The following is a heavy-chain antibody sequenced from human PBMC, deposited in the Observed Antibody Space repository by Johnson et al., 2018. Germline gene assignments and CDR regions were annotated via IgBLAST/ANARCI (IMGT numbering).Heavy chain of an antibody. Sequence: QVQLQESGPGLVKPSETLSLTCTVSGGSISSYYWSWIRQPPGKGLEWIGYIYYSGSANYNPSLKSRVTISVDTSKNQFSLKLRAVTAADPAVYYCAKGPTIGFGELLVDVWGKGTTVTVS. V-gene: IGHV4-59*01. J-gene: IGHJ6*03. CDR1: GGSISSYY. CDR2: IYYSGSA. CDR3: AKGPTIGFGELLVDV. D-gene: IGHD3-10*01.